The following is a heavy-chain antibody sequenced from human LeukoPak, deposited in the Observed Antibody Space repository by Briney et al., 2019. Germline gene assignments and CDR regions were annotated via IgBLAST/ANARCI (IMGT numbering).Heavy chain of an antibody. V-gene: IGHV3-30*04. J-gene: IGHJ4*02. CDR1: GFTFSSYA. Sequence: HPGRSLRLSCAASGFTFSSYAMHWVRQAPGKGLEWVAVISYDGSNKYYADSVKGRFTISRDNSKNTLYLQMNSLRAEDTAVYYCARDGLIVASGYFDYWGQETLVTVSS. CDR3: ARDGLIVASGYFDY. D-gene: IGHD3-22*01. CDR2: ISYDGSNK.